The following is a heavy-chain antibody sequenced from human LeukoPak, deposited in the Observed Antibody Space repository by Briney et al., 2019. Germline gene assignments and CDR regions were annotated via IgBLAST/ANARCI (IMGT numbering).Heavy chain of an antibody. V-gene: IGHV3-73*01. CDR3: TRFGSDDGEYAY. CDR1: GSTFSGSA. D-gene: IGHD1-1*01. J-gene: IGHJ4*02. CDR2: IRSKTNSYAT. Sequence: SGGSLRLSCAASGSTFSGSAMHWVRQASGKGLEWVGRIRSKTNSYATAYAASVKGRFTISRDDSKNTAYLQLNSLKTEDTAVYYCTRFGSDDGEYAYWGQGTLVTVSS.